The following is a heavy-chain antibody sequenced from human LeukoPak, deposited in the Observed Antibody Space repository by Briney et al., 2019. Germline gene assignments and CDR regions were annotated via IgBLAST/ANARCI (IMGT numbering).Heavy chain of an antibody. CDR1: GFTFSSYD. CDR2: ISGSGGST. Sequence: GGALRLSCAASGFTFSSYDMTWVRQAPGRGLEWVSAISGSGGSTYYADSVKGRFTISRDNSKNTLYLQMNSLRAEDTAVYYCAKVTIDWFDPWGQGTLVTVSS. V-gene: IGHV3-23*01. CDR3: AKVTIDWFDP. J-gene: IGHJ5*02. D-gene: IGHD3-9*01.